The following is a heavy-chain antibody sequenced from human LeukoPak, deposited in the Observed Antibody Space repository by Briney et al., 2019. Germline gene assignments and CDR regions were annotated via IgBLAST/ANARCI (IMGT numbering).Heavy chain of an antibody. CDR1: GFTVSSNY. CDR3: ASGGTGGDSFDI. D-gene: IGHD2-8*02. J-gene: IGHJ3*02. Sequence: GGSLRLSCAASGFTVSSNYMSWVRQAPGKGLEWVSVIYSAGTTYYADSVKGRFTISRDNSKNTLYLQMNSLRAEDTAVYYCASGGTGGDSFDIWGQGTMVPVSS. V-gene: IGHV3-53*01. CDR2: IYSAGTT.